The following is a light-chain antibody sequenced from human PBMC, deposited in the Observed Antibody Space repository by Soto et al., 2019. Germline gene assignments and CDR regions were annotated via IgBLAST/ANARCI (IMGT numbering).Light chain of an antibody. V-gene: IGKV3-20*01. J-gene: IGKJ1*01. CDR1: QSVSNY. CDR2: GAS. CDR3: QQYGGSPQT. Sequence: EIVLTQSPGTLSLSPGERATLSCRARQSVSNYLAWYQQKPGQAPRLLIYGASSRATGIPDRFSGSGSGTDFTLTISRLEPEDFAVSYCQQYGGSPQTFGQGTKVDIK.